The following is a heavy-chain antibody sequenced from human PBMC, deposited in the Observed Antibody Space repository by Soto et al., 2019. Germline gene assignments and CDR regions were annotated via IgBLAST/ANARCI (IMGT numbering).Heavy chain of an antibody. D-gene: IGHD3-3*01. J-gene: IGHJ6*02. CDR1: GFTFSSYA. V-gene: IGHV3-23*01. Sequence: EVQLLESGGGLVQPGGSLRLSCAASGFTFSSYAMSWVRQAPGKGLEWVSAISGSGGSTYYADSVKGRFTISRDNSKNTLYLQMNSLRAEDTAVYYCALSLGVYDFWSGYYYYYGMDVWGQGTTVTVSS. CDR2: ISGSGGST. CDR3: ALSLGVYDFWSGYYYYYGMDV.